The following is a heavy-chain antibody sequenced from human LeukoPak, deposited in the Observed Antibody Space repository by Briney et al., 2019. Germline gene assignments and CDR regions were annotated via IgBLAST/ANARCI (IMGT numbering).Heavy chain of an antibody. CDR2: ISWNSGSI. D-gene: IGHD3-10*01. J-gene: IGHJ6*02. Sequence: PGGSLRLSCAASGFTFDDYAMHWVRQAPGKGLEWVSGISWNSGSIGYADSVKGRFTISRDTSKNTLYLQMNDLRAEDSAVYYCAGRGSGYYYGMNVWGQGTTVTVSS. CDR1: GFTFDDYA. CDR3: AGRGSGYYYGMNV. V-gene: IGHV3-9*01.